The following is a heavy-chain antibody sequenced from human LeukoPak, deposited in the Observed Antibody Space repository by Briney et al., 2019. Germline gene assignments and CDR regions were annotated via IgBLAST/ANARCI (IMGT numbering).Heavy chain of an antibody. D-gene: IGHD5-12*01. CDR2: IIPILGIA. Sequence: ASVKVSCKASEGIFSSYAISWVRQAPGQGLEWMGRIIPILGIANYAQKFQGRVTITADKSTSTAYMELSSLRSEDTAVYYCARSNVDIVATINWFDPWGQGTLVTVSS. CDR1: EGIFSSYA. V-gene: IGHV1-69*04. CDR3: ARSNVDIVATINWFDP. J-gene: IGHJ5*02.